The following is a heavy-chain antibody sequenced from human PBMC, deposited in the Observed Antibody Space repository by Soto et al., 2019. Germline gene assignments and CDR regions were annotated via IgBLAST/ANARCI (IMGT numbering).Heavy chain of an antibody. J-gene: IGHJ4*02. CDR1: GGSFSGYY. V-gene: IGHV4-34*01. CDR2: IHYSGST. D-gene: IGHD2-8*01. CDR3: ARHEGNGNVWPLDY. Sequence: PSETLSLTCAVYGGSFSGYYWSWIRQPPGKGLEWIGNIHYSGSTYYMPSLRSRVTLSVDTSKNQFSLRLTSVTAEDTAVYYCARHEGNGNVWPLDYWGQGILVTVSS.